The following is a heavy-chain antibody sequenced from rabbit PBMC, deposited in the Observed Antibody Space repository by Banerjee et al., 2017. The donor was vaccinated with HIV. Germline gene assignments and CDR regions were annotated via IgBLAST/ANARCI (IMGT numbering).Heavy chain of an antibody. J-gene: IGHJ4*01. CDR1: GFSFSSGYW. Sequence: QEQLVESGGGLVQPGASLTLTCTASGFSFSSGYWICWVRQAPGKGLEWIGCIGAGSGTTYYATWAKGRFTISKTSSTTVALQMTSLTAADTATCFCARSDVGYGGYGAFVLWGPGTLVTVS. CDR3: ARSDVGYGGYGAFVL. V-gene: IGHV1S45*01. CDR2: IGAGSGTT. D-gene: IGHD7-1*01.